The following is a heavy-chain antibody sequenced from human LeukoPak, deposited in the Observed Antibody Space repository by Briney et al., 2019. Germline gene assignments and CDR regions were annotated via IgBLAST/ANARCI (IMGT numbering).Heavy chain of an antibody. CDR3: ARAGYSYGTGYYFDY. D-gene: IGHD5-18*01. Sequence: SETLSLTCAVQGGSFRGYYWSWIRQSPGKGLEWIGYIYYTGATYYNPSLKSRVTISLDTSKNQFSLKLSSVTAADAAVYYCARAGYSYGTGYYFDYWGQGALVTVSS. CDR2: IYYTGAT. V-gene: IGHV4-59*01. J-gene: IGHJ4*02. CDR1: GGSFRGYY.